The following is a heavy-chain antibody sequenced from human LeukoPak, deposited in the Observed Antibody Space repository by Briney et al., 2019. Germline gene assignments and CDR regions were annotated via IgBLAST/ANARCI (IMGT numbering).Heavy chain of an antibody. Sequence: SETLSLTCTVPGGSISSSSYYWGWIRQPPGKGLEWIGSIYYSGSTYYNPSLKSRVTISVDTSKNQFSLKLSSVTAADTAVYYCASLSAAEDYWGQGTLVTVSS. D-gene: IGHD6-13*01. CDR1: GGSISSSSYY. CDR2: IYYSGST. V-gene: IGHV4-39*01. J-gene: IGHJ4*02. CDR3: ASLSAAEDY.